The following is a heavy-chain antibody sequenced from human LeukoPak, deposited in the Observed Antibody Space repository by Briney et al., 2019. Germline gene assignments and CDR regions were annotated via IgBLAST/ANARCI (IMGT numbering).Heavy chain of an antibody. V-gene: IGHV1-69*04. CDR2: IIPILGMT. CDR1: GVTFSNSA. D-gene: IGHD3-22*01. Sequence: SVKVSFKASGVTFSNSAFSWVRQAPGQGREWMGRIIPILGMTNYAQKFQGRVTIIADKSTSTAYMELSSLRSEDTAVYYCASGVAYYYDTTDYGEFDYWGQGTLVTVSS. J-gene: IGHJ4*02. CDR3: ASGVAYYYDTTDYGEFDY.